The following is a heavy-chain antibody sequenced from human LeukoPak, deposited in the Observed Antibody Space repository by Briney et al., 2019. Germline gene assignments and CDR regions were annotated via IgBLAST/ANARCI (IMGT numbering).Heavy chain of an antibody. Sequence: PGGSLRLSCAASGFTFASYSMNWVRQAPGKGLEWVSSISGDSTYIYNAGSVKGRFTISRDNAQASLYLQMISLRADDTAVYYCVRVSGRLERQSDLDYWGQGTLVIVSS. CDR1: GFTFASYS. V-gene: IGHV3-21*01. J-gene: IGHJ4*02. CDR2: ISGDSTYI. D-gene: IGHD1-1*01. CDR3: VRVSGRLERQSDLDY.